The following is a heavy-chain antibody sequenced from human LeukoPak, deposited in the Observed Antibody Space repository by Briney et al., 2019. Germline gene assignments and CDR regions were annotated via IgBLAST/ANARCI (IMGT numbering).Heavy chain of an antibody. CDR2: INLSGGST. CDR3: AKAVGDDYGYRYYFDY. J-gene: IGHJ4*02. Sequence: GASVKVSCKASGYIFTHSYIHWVRQAPGQGLDWMGLINLSGGSTSYAQEFQGRVAMTRDTSTSTIYMELSSLRSEDTAVYYCAKAVGDDYGYRYYFDYWGQGTLVTVSS. CDR1: GYIFTHSY. D-gene: IGHD5-18*01. V-gene: IGHV1-46*01.